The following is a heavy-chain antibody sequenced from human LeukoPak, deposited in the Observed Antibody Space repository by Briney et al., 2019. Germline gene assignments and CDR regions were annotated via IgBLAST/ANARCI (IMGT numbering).Heavy chain of an antibody. CDR3: ASGDTAMVPMSVFDY. J-gene: IGHJ4*02. CDR1: GGTFSSYA. Sequence: ASVKVSCKASGGTFSSYAISWVRQAPGQGLEWMGGIIPIFGTANYAQKFQGRVTITADKSTSTAYMELSRLRSEDTAVYYCASGDTAMVPMSVFDYWGQGTLVTVSS. D-gene: IGHD5-18*01. V-gene: IGHV1-69*06. CDR2: IIPIFGTA.